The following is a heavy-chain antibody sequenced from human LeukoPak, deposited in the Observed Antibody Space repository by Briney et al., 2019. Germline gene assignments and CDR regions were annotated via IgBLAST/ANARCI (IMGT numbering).Heavy chain of an antibody. CDR2: INPSSGGT. Sequence: ASVKVSCKGSGYTFTGYYMHWVRQAPGQGLERMGWINPSSGGTNNAQKFQGRVTMTRDTSISTAYMELSSLRSDDTAVCYCARGSSSAVDDFDSWGQGTLVTVSS. J-gene: IGHJ4*02. V-gene: IGHV1-2*02. CDR1: GYTFTGYY. D-gene: IGHD6-13*01. CDR3: ARGSSSAVDDFDS.